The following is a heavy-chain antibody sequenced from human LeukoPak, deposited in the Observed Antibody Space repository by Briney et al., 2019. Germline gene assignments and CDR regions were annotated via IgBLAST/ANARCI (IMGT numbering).Heavy chain of an antibody. CDR1: GFIFSTYD. CDR2: ISGSGGTT. J-gene: IGHJ4*02. Sequence: GGSLTLSCAASGFIFSTYDMSWVRQAPGKGLEWVSGISGSGGTTYDADSVKGRFTISRDNSKNTLYLQMNSLRAEDTAVYYCAKDRGGYCSGGSCQGAFHYWGQGTLVTVSS. D-gene: IGHD2-15*01. CDR3: AKDRGGYCSGGSCQGAFHY. V-gene: IGHV3-23*01.